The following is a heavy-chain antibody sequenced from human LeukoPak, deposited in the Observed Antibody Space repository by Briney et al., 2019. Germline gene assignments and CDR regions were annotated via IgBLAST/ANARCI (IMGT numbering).Heavy chain of an antibody. V-gene: IGHV4-31*03. D-gene: IGHD5-24*01. CDR1: GGSISSGGYY. CDR3: ARDGYNSPFDY. J-gene: IGHJ4*02. CDR2: IYYSGST. Sequence: PSETLSLTCTVSGGSISSGGYYWSWIRQHPGKGLEWIGYIYYSGSTYYNPSLKSRVTISVDTSKNQFSLKPSSVTAADTAVYYCARDGYNSPFDYWGQGTLVTVSS.